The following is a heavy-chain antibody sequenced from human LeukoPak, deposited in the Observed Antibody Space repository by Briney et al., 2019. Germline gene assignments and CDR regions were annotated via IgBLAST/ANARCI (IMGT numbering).Heavy chain of an antibody. CDR1: GGTFSSYA. V-gene: IGHV1-69*13. CDR3: AGSYDFWSGYPY. CDR2: IIPIFGTA. Sequence: ASVKVSCKASGGTFSSYAISWVRQAPGQGLEWVGGIIPIFGTANYAQKFQGRVTIPADESTSTAYMELSSLRSEDTAVYYCAGSYDFWSGYPYWGQGTLVTVSS. J-gene: IGHJ4*02. D-gene: IGHD3-3*01.